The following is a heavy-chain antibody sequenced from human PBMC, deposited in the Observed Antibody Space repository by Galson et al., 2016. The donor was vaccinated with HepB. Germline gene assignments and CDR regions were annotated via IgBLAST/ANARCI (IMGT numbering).Heavy chain of an antibody. CDR3: AHRRTSADYGSGKDHYFDY. Sequence: PALVKPTQTLTLTYTFSGFSLSSSGVGVGWIRQSPGEALEWLTLIYWNDDKRYSPSLKSRLTITKDTSKNQVVLTLTNMDPVDTATYYCAHRRTSADYGSGKDHYFDYWGQGTLVTVSS. CDR1: GFSLSSSGVG. J-gene: IGHJ4*02. V-gene: IGHV2-5*01. CDR2: IYWNDDK. D-gene: IGHD3-10*01.